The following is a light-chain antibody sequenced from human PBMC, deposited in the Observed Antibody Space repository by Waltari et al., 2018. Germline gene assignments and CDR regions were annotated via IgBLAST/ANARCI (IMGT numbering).Light chain of an antibody. J-gene: IGLJ3*02. CDR3: GSFRSQSSWV. Sequence: QSALTQPASVSGSPGQSITISCTGSSSDIDTYEYVACYQQHPDRAPKLIIYDVINLPSGVSYRFSGSKSGNTASLTISGPHPDDEADYYCGSFRSQSSWVFGPGTKVTV. V-gene: IGLV2-14*03. CDR1: SSDIDTYEY. CDR2: DVI.